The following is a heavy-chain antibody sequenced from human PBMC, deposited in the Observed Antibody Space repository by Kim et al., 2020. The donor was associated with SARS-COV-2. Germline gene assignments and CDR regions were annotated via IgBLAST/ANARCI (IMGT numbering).Heavy chain of an antibody. D-gene: IGHD3-3*01. CDR2: ISSSGSII. CDR1: GFTFSSYE. J-gene: IGHJ6*03. V-gene: IGHV3-48*03. Sequence: GGSLRLSCAASGFTFSSYEMNWVRQAPGKGLEWVSYISSSGSIIYYADSVKGRFTISRDNAKNSLYLQMNSLRVEDTAVYYCARDAVKGYDFWSGYYGYYYYYMDVWGKGTTVTVSS. CDR3: ARDAVKGYDFWSGYYGYYYYYMDV.